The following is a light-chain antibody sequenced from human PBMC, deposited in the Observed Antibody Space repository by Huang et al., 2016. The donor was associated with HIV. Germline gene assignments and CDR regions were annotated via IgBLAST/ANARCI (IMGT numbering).Light chain of an antibody. CDR1: QSISNF. J-gene: IGKJ3*01. CDR2: AAS. CDR3: QQSYNNFRVT. Sequence: DIHMTQSPSSLSASVGDRVTITCRASQSISNFLNWYQQKPGKAPKLLIYAASSLQSGVPSRFSGCGSGTDFTLTISSLQPEDFATYYCQQSYNNFRVTFGPGTKVDIK. V-gene: IGKV1-39*01.